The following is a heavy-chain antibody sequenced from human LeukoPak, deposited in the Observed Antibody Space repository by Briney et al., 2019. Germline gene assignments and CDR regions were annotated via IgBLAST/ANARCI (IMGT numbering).Heavy chain of an antibody. D-gene: IGHD3-22*01. CDR2: INHSGST. CDR3: ARVLGTRIPPRGWFDP. Sequence: SETLSLTCAVYGGSFSGYYWSWIRQPPGKGLEWIGEINHSGSTNYNPSLKSRVTISVDTSKNQFSLKLSSVTAADTAVYYCARVLGTRIPPRGWFDPWGQGTLVTVSS. J-gene: IGHJ5*02. CDR1: GGSFSGYY. V-gene: IGHV4-34*01.